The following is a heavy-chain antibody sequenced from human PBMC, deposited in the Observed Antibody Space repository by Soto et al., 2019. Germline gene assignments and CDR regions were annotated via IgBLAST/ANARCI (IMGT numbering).Heavy chain of an antibody. CDR3: ASGGGVGVAGSAAFDM. V-gene: IGHV1-2*02. Sequence: QLHLVQSGAVVKKPGASVTVSCSASGYPVTAYYMHWVRQAPGRGLEWMGGINPATGAAKYTQTFQGRANMTRDPSTSTVFMELSGLTYEATAGFYCASGGGVGVAGSAAFDMWGQGTVVTVSS. J-gene: IGHJ3*02. D-gene: IGHD3-3*01. CDR1: GYPVTAYY. CDR2: INPATGAA.